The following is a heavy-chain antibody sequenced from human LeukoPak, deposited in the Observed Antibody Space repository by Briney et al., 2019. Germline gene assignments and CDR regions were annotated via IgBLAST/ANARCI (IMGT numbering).Heavy chain of an antibody. CDR2: ICSGGST. CDR3: AREISRTGAFDI. J-gene: IGHJ3*02. Sequence: GGSPRLSCAASGFTVSSNYMSWVRQAPGKGLEWVSVICSGGSTYYADSVKGRFTISRDNSKNTLYLQMDSLRAEDTAVYYCAREISRTGAFDIWGQGTMVTVSS. D-gene: IGHD3-3*02. V-gene: IGHV3-53*05. CDR1: GFTVSSNY.